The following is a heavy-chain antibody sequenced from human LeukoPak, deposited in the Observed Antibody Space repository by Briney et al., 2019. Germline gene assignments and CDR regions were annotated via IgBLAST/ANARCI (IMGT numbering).Heavy chain of an antibody. CDR3: AGSSVERQQLARFDY. V-gene: IGHV1-46*01. J-gene: IGHJ4*02. CDR1: GYTFISYY. CDR2: INLSGGGT. Sequence: ASVKVSCKASGYTFISYYMHWVRQAPGQGLEWMGIINLSGGGTSYPQKFQGRVTMTRDTSTSTVCMELSSLRSEDTAVYYCAGSSVERQQLARFDYWGQGTLVTVSS. D-gene: IGHD6-13*01.